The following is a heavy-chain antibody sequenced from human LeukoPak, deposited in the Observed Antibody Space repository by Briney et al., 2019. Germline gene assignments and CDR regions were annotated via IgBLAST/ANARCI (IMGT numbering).Heavy chain of an antibody. CDR2: INPSGGST. Sequence: GASVKVSCKASGYTFISYYMHWLRQAPGQGLEWMGIINPSGGSTSYAQKFQGRVTMTRDTSTSTVYMELSSLRYEDTAVYYCARDCTAAAGTGLGYWGQGTLVTVSS. CDR1: GYTFISYY. V-gene: IGHV1-46*01. D-gene: IGHD6-13*01. CDR3: ARDCTAAAGTGLGY. J-gene: IGHJ4*02.